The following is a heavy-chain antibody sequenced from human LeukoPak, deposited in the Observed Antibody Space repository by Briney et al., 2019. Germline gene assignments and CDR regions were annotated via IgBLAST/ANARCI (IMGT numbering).Heavy chain of an antibody. CDR1: GGSISSYY. D-gene: IGHD3-10*01. V-gene: IGHV4-59*01. CDR3: ASSFGELLFDY. Sequence: SETLSLTCTVSGGSISSYYWSWIRQPSGKGLEWIGYIYYSGSTNYNPSLKSRVTISVDTSKNQFSLKLSSVTAADTAVYYCASSFGELLFDYWGQGTLVAVSS. J-gene: IGHJ4*02. CDR2: IYYSGST.